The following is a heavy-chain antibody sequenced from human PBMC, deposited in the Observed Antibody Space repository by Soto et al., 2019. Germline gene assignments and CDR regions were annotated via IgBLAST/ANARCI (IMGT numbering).Heavy chain of an antibody. J-gene: IGHJ6*02. V-gene: IGHV1-18*01. CDR1: GYIFTTYG. Sequence: QIQLVQSGGEVERPGASVTVSCAASGYIFTTYGLSWVRQTPAHGLEWMGWISTDSGYTQYSQLLQGRVTMTRDTSTNTAYMELRDLTFDDTGIYDCARDRPPGSLYGMDAWGQGTAVTVSS. CDR3: ARDRPPGSLYGMDA. CDR2: ISTDSGYT.